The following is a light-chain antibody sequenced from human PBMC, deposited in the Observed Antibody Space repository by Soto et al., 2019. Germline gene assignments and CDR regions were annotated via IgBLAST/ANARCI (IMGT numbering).Light chain of an antibody. J-gene: IGKJ1*01. Sequence: EIVLTQSPGTLSLSPGDRATLSCRPSQSVSRVYFGWYQQKPGQAPRLLMYCASISAAGVPDRFSGSGSGTEFTVTISRLEREDFTVYYCQHYETFGQGTKVDIK. CDR1: QSVSRVY. CDR3: QHYET. V-gene: IGKV3-20*01. CDR2: CAS.